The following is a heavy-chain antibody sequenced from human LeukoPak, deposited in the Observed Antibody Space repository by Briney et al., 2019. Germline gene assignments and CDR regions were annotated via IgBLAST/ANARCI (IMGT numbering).Heavy chain of an antibody. J-gene: IGHJ4*02. D-gene: IGHD3-3*01. CDR2: ISGNAGST. CDR1: GFTFSSYA. V-gene: IGHV3-23*01. Sequence: GRSLRLSCAAPGFTFSSYAMSWVRQAPGKGLQWVSAISGNAGSTYFADSVKGRFTISRDNSKNTLYLQMNSLRAEDTAVYYCAKGSTVFGLVHWGYWGQGTLVTVTA. CDR3: AKGSTVFGLVHWGY.